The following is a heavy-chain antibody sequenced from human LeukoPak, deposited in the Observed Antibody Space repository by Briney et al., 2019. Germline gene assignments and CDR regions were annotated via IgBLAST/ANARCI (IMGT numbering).Heavy chain of an antibody. V-gene: IGHV3-23*01. CDR3: ARVSGTIRIWPQPFGDGMDV. CDR1: RFTFSSYV. D-gene: IGHD2/OR15-2a*01. CDR2: IGGSGHST. J-gene: IGHJ6*02. Sequence: GGSLRLSCAASRFTFSSYVMSWVRQAPGKGLECVSAIGGSGHSTYYADSVKGRFTISRDNSKNTLYLQMNSPRAEDTAVYYCARVSGTIRIWPQPFGDGMDVWGQGTTVTVSS.